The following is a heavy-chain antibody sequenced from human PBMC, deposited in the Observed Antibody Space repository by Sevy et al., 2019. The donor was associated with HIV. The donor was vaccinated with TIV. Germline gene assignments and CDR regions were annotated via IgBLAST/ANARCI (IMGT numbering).Heavy chain of an antibody. CDR2: IRSKAYGGTT. CDR3: TRAAGFLGQWLGRDDFDY. V-gene: IGHV3-49*04. J-gene: IGHJ4*02. CDR1: GFTFGDYA. D-gene: IGHD6-19*01. Sequence: GGSLRLSCTASGFTFGDYAMSWVRQAPGKGLEWVGFIRSKAYGGTTEYAASVKGRFTISRDDSKSIAYLQMNSLKTEDTAVYYCTRAAGFLGQWLGRDDFDYWGQGTLVTVSS.